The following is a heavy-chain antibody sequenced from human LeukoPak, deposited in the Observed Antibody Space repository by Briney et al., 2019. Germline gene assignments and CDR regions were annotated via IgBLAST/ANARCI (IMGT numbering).Heavy chain of an antibody. D-gene: IGHD4-17*01. CDR2: IYHSGST. CDR1: GHSISSGYY. CDR3: ARGLRFYY. Sequence: PSETLSLTCAVSGHSISSGYYWGWIRQPPGKGLEWIGSIYHSGSTYYNPSLKSRVTISVDTSKNQFSLKLSSVTAADTAVYYCARGLRFYYWGQGTLVTVSS. J-gene: IGHJ4*02. V-gene: IGHV4-38-2*01.